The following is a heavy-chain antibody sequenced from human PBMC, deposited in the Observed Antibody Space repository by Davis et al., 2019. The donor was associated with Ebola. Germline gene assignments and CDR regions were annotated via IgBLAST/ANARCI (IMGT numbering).Heavy chain of an antibody. D-gene: IGHD6-13*01. V-gene: IGHV4-59*01. CDR3: AREAAAGFWFDP. J-gene: IGHJ5*02. Sequence: PSETLSLTYTVSGGSISSYYWTWIRQPPGKGLEWIGHIYYSGSTNYNPSLKSRVTISVDTSKNQFSLKLSSVTAADTAVYYCAREAAAGFWFDPWGQGTLVTVSS. CDR1: GGSISSYY. CDR2: IYYSGST.